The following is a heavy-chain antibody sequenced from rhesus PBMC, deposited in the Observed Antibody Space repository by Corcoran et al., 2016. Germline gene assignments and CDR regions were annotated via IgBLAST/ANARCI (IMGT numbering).Heavy chain of an antibody. CDR3: ERDNWGFDY. D-gene: IGHD7-45*01. J-gene: IGHJ4*01. V-gene: IGHV1-138*01. Sequence: QVQVVQSASDVKEPGSAMKVSSKATGYTFIDPHIPWARQAPGEGIEWEGEISQKTDVTKYAPRYNGRVTLTRDTSTNTAYKELSSLNSDDTAVYYCERDNWGFDYWGQGVLVTVSS. CDR1: GYTFIDPH. CDR2: ISQKTDVT.